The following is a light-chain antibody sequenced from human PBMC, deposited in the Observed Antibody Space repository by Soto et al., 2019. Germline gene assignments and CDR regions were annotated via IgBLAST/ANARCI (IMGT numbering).Light chain of an antibody. J-gene: IGLJ2*01. Sequence: QSALTQPASVSGSPGQSITISCTGTSSDIGAYNYVSWYQQHPGKAPKLMIYDVSDRPSGVSSRFSGSKSGNTASLTISGLQAEDEAAYYCSSYTTTLPVVFGGGTKVTVL. CDR2: DVS. V-gene: IGLV2-14*01. CDR1: SSDIGAYNY. CDR3: SSYTTTLPVV.